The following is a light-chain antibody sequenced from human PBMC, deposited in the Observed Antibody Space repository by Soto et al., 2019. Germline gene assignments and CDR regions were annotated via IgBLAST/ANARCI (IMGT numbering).Light chain of an antibody. J-gene: IGKJ1*01. CDR2: HAS. CDR1: QSISNW. Sequence: DVQMTQSTSTLPASVGDRFTITFRSSQSISNWLAWYQQKPGTAPKVLIYHASNLQSGVPSRFSGSGSGTEFTLTISSLQPDDFATYYCQQYNSYRWTFGQGTKVDIK. V-gene: IGKV1-5*01. CDR3: QQYNSYRWT.